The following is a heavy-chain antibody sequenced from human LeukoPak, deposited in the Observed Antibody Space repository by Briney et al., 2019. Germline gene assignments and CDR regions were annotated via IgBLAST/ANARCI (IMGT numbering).Heavy chain of an antibody. Sequence: GGSLRLSRAASGLTFSSYSMNWVRQAPGKGLEWVSYISISSRYIYYADSLKGRFTISRDNAKSSLYLQMSSLRAEDTAVYYCASAGYYERSGYTYYFHYWGQGTVVTVSS. CDR2: ISISSRYI. J-gene: IGHJ4*02. D-gene: IGHD3-22*01. CDR1: GLTFSSYS. CDR3: ASAGYYERSGYTYYFHY. V-gene: IGHV3-21*01.